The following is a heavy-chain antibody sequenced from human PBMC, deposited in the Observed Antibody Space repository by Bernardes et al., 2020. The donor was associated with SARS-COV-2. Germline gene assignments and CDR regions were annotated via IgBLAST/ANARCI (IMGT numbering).Heavy chain of an antibody. CDR1: GFTFSSNA. Sequence: GGSLRLSCAASGFTFSSNAMSWVRQAPGKGLEWVSAISGSGGSTYSADSVKGRFTISRDNSKTTLYLQMNSLRAEDTAVYYWAKHGSRLDYPYCYYGMGVSGQGTTVNDS. J-gene: IGHJ6*02. V-gene: IGHV3-23*01. D-gene: IGHD2-15*01. CDR2: ISGSGGST. CDR3: AKHGSRLDYPYCYYGMGV.